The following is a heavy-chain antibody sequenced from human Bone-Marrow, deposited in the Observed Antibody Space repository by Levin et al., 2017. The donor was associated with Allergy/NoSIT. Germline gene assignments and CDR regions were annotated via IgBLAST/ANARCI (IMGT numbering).Heavy chain of an antibody. CDR1: GGSLTNYF. J-gene: IGHJ6*02. V-gene: IGHV4-59*01. D-gene: IGHD3-10*01. CDR3: ARAGLTYGLSYYGLDV. Sequence: SQTLSLTCTVSGGSLTNYFWSWIRQTPGKGLEWIGNVYYSGTTDYSPSLKSRVTISLGTSKNQFSLRLSSVTAADTAVYYCARAGLTYGLSYYGLDVWGPGTTVTVS. CDR2: VYYSGTT.